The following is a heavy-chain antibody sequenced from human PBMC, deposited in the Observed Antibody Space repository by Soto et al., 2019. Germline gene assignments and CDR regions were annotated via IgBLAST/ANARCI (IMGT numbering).Heavy chain of an antibody. J-gene: IGHJ6*02. Sequence: SETLSLTCTVSGGSISSGGYYWSWIRQHPGKGLEWIGYIYYSGSTYYNPSLKSRVTISVDTSKNQFSLKLSSVTAADTAVYYCARDRTYNYYGSGSYPLFHYYYGMDVWGQGTTVTVSS. D-gene: IGHD3-10*01. V-gene: IGHV4-31*03. CDR3: ARDRTYNYYGSGSYPLFHYYYGMDV. CDR1: GGSISSGGYY. CDR2: IYYSGST.